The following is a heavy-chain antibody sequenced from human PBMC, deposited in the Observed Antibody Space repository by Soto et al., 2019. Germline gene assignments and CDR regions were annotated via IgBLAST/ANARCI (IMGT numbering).Heavy chain of an antibody. CDR2: IYFDGNT. CDR1: GGSVTSDSHY. J-gene: IGHJ4*02. V-gene: IGHV4-39*01. D-gene: IGHD3-3*01. CDR3: ARSSIKPQVFMYPFDY. Sequence: SETLSLTCTVSGGSVTSDSHYWCWIRQPPGKGLESIANIYFDGNTYYNPSLKSRVTISLDTSKNQFSLRLNSVTAADTAVYYCARSSIKPQVFMYPFDYWSQGTLVTVSS.